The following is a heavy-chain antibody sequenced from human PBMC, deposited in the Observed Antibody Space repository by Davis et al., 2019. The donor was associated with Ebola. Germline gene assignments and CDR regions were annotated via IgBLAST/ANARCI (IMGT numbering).Heavy chain of an antibody. D-gene: IGHD2-2*01. J-gene: IGHJ6*02. V-gene: IGHV5-10-1*04. CDR2: IDPSDSYT. CDR1: GYSFTSYW. CDR3: ARQLYYYYGMDV. Sequence: GESLKISCKGSGYSFTSYWISWVRQMPGKGLEWMGRIDPSDSYTNYSPSFQGQVTISADKSISTAYLQWSSLKASDTAMYYCARQLYYYYGMDVWGQGTTVTVSS.